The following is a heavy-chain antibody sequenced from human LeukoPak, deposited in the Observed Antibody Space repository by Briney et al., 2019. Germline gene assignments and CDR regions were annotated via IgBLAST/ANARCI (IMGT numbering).Heavy chain of an antibody. V-gene: IGHV3-23*01. Sequence: PGGSLRLSCSASGFTFSNYAMSWVRQAPGMGLEWVSSISATGGSTCYADSVKGRFTISRDNSKNTLYLHMNNLRAEDTAVYFCAKSQYTFSKFDYWGQGNLVTVSS. J-gene: IGHJ4*02. D-gene: IGHD2-2*01. CDR2: ISATGGST. CDR3: AKSQYTFSKFDY. CDR1: GFTFSNYA.